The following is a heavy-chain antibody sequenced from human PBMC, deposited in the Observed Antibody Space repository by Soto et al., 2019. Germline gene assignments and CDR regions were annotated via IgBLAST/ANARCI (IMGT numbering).Heavy chain of an antibody. Sequence: ASVKVSCKASGYTFNSYDISWVRQAPGQGLEWMGWISSYNGDVNYAQRLQGRVTMTTDTSTSTVYMELRSLRPDDTAVYYCVRMRDRAYDYWGQGTLVTVSS. J-gene: IGHJ4*02. D-gene: IGHD1-26*01. V-gene: IGHV1-18*01. CDR1: GYTFNSYD. CDR2: ISSYNGDV. CDR3: VRMRDRAYDY.